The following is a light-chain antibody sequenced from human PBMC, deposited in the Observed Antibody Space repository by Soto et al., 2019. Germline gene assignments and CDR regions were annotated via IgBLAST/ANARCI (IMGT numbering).Light chain of an antibody. Sequence: QSALTQPVSVSGSPGQSITISCTGTSSDVGGYNYVSWYQQHPGKAPKLMIYDVSNRPSGVSNRFSGSKSGNTASLTISGLQAEDEADYYCNSYTRSITYVFGTGNK. J-gene: IGLJ1*01. CDR2: DVS. CDR1: SSDVGGYNY. V-gene: IGLV2-14*03. CDR3: NSYTRSITYV.